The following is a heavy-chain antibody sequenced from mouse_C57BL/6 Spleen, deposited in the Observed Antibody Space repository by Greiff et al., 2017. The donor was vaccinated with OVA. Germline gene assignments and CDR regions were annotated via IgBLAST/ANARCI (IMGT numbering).Heavy chain of an antibody. V-gene: IGHV1-54*01. CDR1: GYAFTNYL. CDR3: AIRGNYGSSYDYAMDY. CDR2: INPGSGGT. D-gene: IGHD1-1*01. J-gene: IGHJ4*01. Sequence: QVHVKQSGAELVRPGTSVKVSCMASGYAFTNYLIEWVKQRPGQGLEWIGVINPGSGGTNYNEKFKGKATLTADKSSSTAYMQLSSLTSEDSAVYFCAIRGNYGSSYDYAMDYWGQGTSVTVSS.